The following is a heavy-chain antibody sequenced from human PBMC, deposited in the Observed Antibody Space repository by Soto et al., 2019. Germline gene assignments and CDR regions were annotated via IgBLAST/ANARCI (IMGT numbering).Heavy chain of an antibody. J-gene: IGHJ4*02. D-gene: IGHD1-26*01. CDR1: GYTFTSYG. Sequence: ASVKVSCEASGYTFTSYGITWVRQAPGQGLEWMGWISPYNGNTHYAQKLQGRVTMTTDTSTSTAYLELRSLRSDDTVVYYCAANIVGATTSDYWGQGTLVTVSS. V-gene: IGHV1-18*01. CDR3: AANIVGATTSDY. CDR2: ISPYNGNT.